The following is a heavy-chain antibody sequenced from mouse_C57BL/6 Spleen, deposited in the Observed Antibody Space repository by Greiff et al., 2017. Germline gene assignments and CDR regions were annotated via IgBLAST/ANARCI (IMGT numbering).Heavy chain of an antibody. V-gene: IGHV1-42*01. J-gene: IGHJ4*01. CDR2: INPSTGGT. CDR1: GYSFTGYY. CDR3: ARGATVVARDYYARDY. Sequence: EVQLQQSGPELVKPGASVKISRKASGYSFTGYYMNWVKQSPEKSLEWIGEINPSTGGTTYNQKFKAKATLTVDKSSSTAYMQLKSLTSEDSGVYYCARGATVVARDYYARDYWGQGTSVTVSS. D-gene: IGHD1-1*01.